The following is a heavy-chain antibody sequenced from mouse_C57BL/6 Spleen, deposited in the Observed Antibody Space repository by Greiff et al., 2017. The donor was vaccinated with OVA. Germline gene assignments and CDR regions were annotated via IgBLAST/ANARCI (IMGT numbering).Heavy chain of an antibody. J-gene: IGHJ1*03. CDR3: ARHEGDYYGSSLYWYFDV. Sequence: QVQLQQSGAELVKPGASVKLSCKASGYTFTEYTIHWVKQRSGQGLEWIGWFYPGSGSIKYNEKFKDKATLTADKSSSTVYMELSRLTSEDSAVYFCARHEGDYYGSSLYWYFDVWGTGTTVTVSS. V-gene: IGHV1-62-2*01. D-gene: IGHD1-1*01. CDR2: FYPGSGSI. CDR1: GYTFTEYT.